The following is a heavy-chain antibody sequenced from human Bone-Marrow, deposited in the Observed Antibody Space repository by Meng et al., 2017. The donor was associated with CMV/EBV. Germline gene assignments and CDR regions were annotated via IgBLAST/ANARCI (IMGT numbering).Heavy chain of an antibody. Sequence: LSLTCAASGFTFSSYEMNWVRQAPGKGLEWVSYISSSGSTIYYADSVKGRFTISRDNAKNSLYLQMNSLRAEDTAVYYCARVGQFVAAFDIWGQGTMVTVSS. CDR1: GFTFSSYE. D-gene: IGHD3-10*01. V-gene: IGHV3-48*03. J-gene: IGHJ3*02. CDR3: ARVGQFVAAFDI. CDR2: ISSSGSTI.